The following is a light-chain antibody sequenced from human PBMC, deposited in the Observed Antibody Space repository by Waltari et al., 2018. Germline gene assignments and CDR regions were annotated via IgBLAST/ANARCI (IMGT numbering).Light chain of an antibody. CDR3: AAWDDRLRGPL. Sequence: QSVLTQPPSASGTPGQRVTSSCSGSGSYIGTNSPYWYQQLPGMAPRLLIYRDNQRPPGVPDRFSGSQSGTSASLAISGLRSEDEADYYCAAWDDRLRGPLFGGGTKLTVL. J-gene: IGLJ2*01. CDR1: GSYIGTNS. CDR2: RDN. V-gene: IGLV1-47*01.